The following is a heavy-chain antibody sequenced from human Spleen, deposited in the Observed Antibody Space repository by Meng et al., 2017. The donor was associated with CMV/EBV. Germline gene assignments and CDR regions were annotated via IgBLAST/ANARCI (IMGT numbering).Heavy chain of an antibody. CDR1: GFTFTRAW. J-gene: IGHJ4*02. CDR2: FRSIIDGGTT. V-gene: IGHV3-15*01. Sequence: SGFTFTRAWMSWVRQAPGKGLEWVGRFRSIIDGGTTESAAPVKGRFTISRDDSTNTLYVQMNSLKAEDTAVYYCVAEWYYGGRWECYWGQGTLVTVSS. CDR3: VAEWYYGGRWECY. D-gene: IGHD4-23*01.